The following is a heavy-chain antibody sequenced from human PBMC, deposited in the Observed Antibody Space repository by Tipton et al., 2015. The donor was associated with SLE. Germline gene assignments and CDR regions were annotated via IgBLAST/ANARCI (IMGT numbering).Heavy chain of an antibody. CDR1: GGSISGYY. CDR3: ARHPTYEDAFDI. J-gene: IGHJ3*02. CDR2: IYYSGNT. V-gene: IGHV4-59*08. Sequence: TLSLTCTVNGGSISGYYWSWIRQPPGKGLEWIGYIYYSGNTNYNPSLESRVTISVDTSKKQFSLKLSSVTAADTAVYYCARHPTYEDAFDIWGQGTMVTVSS. D-gene: IGHD5-12*01.